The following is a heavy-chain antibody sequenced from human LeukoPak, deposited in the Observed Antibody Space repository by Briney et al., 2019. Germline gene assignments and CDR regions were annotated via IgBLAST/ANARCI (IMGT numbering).Heavy chain of an antibody. CDR1: GFTFSSKW. CDR2: INYDGSEK. CDR3: ARDLDTYVVLTAYDTFHV. J-gene: IGHJ3*01. D-gene: IGHD2-21*02. V-gene: IGHV3-7*01. Sequence: GGSLRLSCAASGFTFSSKWMSWVRQAPGKGLEWVANINYDGSEKYYVDSVKGRFTISRDKAKNSLYLQMNSLRAEDTAVYYCARDLDTYVVLTAYDTFHVWGQGTMVTVSS.